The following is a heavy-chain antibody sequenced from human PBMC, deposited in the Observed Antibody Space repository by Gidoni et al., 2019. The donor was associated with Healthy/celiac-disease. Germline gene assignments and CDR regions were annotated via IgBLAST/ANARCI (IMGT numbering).Heavy chain of an antibody. J-gene: IGHJ2*01. CDR3: ARPPSYDFWSGYKDNWYFDL. V-gene: IGHV1-2*02. CDR2: INPNSGGT. Sequence: QVQLVQSGAEVKKPGASVKVSCKATGYTFTGYYMHWERQAPGQGLEGMGWINPNSGGTNYAQKFQGRVTMTRDTSISTAYMELSRLRSDDTAVYYCARPPSYDFWSGYKDNWYFDLWGRGTLVTVSS. CDR1: GYTFTGYY. D-gene: IGHD3-3*01.